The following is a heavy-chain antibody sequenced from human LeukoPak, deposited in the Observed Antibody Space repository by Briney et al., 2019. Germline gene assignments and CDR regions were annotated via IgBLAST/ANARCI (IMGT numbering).Heavy chain of an antibody. CDR2: ISSGGSTI. J-gene: IGHJ6*03. CDR3: ASLTAAAPYYYYYMDV. Sequence: GGSLRPSCAASGFTFSSYEMNWVRQAPGKGLEWVSYISSGGSTIYYADSVKGRFTISRDNAKNSLYLQMNSLRAEDTAVYYCASLTAAAPYYYYYMDVWGKGTTVTVSS. D-gene: IGHD6-13*01. CDR1: GFTFSSYE. V-gene: IGHV3-48*03.